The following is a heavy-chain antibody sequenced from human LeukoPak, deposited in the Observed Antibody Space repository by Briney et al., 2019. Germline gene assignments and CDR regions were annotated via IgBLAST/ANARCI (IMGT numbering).Heavy chain of an antibody. CDR1: GFTFGDYA. D-gene: IGHD3-10*01. CDR3: ARSDGSGTYY. V-gene: IGHV3-49*03. J-gene: IGHJ4*02. CDR2: IRSKTYGGTT. Sequence: GGSLRLSCTASGFTFGDYAMSWFRQAPGKGLEWVGFIRSKTYGGTTEYAASVKGRFTISRDDSKSIAFLQMNSLKTEDTAVYYCARSDGSGTYYWGQGTLVTVSS.